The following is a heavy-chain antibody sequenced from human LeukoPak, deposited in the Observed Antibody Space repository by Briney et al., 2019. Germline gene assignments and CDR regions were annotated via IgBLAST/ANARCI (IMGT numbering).Heavy chain of an antibody. CDR3: AGPNFINGAFDI. CDR2: INPSGGST. V-gene: IGHV1-46*01. D-gene: IGHD1-14*01. J-gene: IGHJ3*02. CDR1: GYTFTSYY. Sequence: PMASVKVSCKASGYTFTSYYMHWVRQAPGQGLEWMGIINPSGGSTNYAQKFQGRVTITADKSTSTAYMELSSLRSEDTAVYYCAGPNFINGAFDIWGQGTMVTVSS.